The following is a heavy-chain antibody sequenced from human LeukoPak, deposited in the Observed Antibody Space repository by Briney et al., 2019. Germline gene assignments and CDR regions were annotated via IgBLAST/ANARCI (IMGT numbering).Heavy chain of an antibody. D-gene: IGHD2-2*02. CDR1: GFTFSCYG. V-gene: IGHV3-30*18. CDR3: AKDLGYCSSTSCYNMGGLDY. CDR2: ISYDGSNK. Sequence: GGSLRLSCAASGFTFSCYGMHWVRQAPGKGLEWVAVISYDGSNKYYADSVKGRFTISRDNSKNTLYLQMNSLRAEDTAVYYCAKDLGYCSSTSCYNMGGLDYWGQGTLVTVSS. J-gene: IGHJ4*02.